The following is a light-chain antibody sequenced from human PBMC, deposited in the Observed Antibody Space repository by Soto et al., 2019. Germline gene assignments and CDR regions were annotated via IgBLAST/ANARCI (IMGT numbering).Light chain of an antibody. J-gene: IGKJ4*01. Sequence: DIQMTQSPSSLSASVGARVTITCRASQDISKNLAWYQQIPGKAPKLLIFAASTLQSGVPSRFSASGSGSYFILTVGGLQPEDAATYACQQTKGFPLTFGGGTKVEIK. CDR1: QDISKN. CDR2: AAS. V-gene: IGKV1-12*01. CDR3: QQTKGFPLT.